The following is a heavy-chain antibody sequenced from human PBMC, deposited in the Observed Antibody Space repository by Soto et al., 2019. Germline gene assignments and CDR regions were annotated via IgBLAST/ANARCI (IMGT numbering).Heavy chain of an antibody. CDR3: ARDGYYYDSSGYYPGYYGMDV. J-gene: IGHJ6*02. D-gene: IGHD3-22*01. V-gene: IGHV3-74*01. Sequence: GGSLRLSCAASGFTFSSYWMHWVRQAPGKGLVWVSRINSDGSSTSYADSVKGRFTISRDNAKNTLYLQMNSLRAEDTAVYYCARDGYYYDSSGYYPGYYGMDVWGQGTTVTVSS. CDR1: GFTFSSYW. CDR2: INSDGSST.